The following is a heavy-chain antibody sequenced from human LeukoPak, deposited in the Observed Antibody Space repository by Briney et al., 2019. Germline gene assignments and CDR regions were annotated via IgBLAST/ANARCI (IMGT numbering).Heavy chain of an antibody. Sequence: GASVTVSCKASGYTFTGYYMHWVRQAPGQGLEWMGRINPNSGGTNYAQKFQGRVTMTRDTSISTAYMELRSLTSDDTAVYYCARGVAVAAPIDYWGQGTLVTVSS. J-gene: IGHJ4*02. V-gene: IGHV1-2*06. CDR3: ARGVAVAAPIDY. D-gene: IGHD6-19*01. CDR1: GYTFTGYY. CDR2: INPNSGGT.